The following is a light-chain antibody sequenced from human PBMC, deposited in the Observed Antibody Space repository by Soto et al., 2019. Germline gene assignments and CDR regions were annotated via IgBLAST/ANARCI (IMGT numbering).Light chain of an antibody. Sequence: EIVLTQSPGTLSLSQGERATLSCRASQSVSSSYLAWYQQKPGQAPRLLIYGASSRATGIPDRFSGSGSGTDFTLIISRLEPEDFAVYYCQQYGSSPRTFGHGTKVEIK. V-gene: IGKV3-20*01. CDR1: QSVSSSY. J-gene: IGKJ1*01. CDR3: QQYGSSPRT. CDR2: GAS.